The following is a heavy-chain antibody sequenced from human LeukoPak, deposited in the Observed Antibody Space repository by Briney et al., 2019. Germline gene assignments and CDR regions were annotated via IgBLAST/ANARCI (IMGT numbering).Heavy chain of an antibody. Sequence: HPGRSLRLSCAASGFIFSNDGMHWDRQAPGKGPEWVTGIDYNGRKTYYADSVKGRFTLSRDDSKSTLYLQMNSLRSEDTAVYYCAKDLALSPRPLGGQGTLVTVSS. D-gene: IGHD1-1*01. V-gene: IGHV3-33*06. CDR2: IDYNGRKT. J-gene: IGHJ4*02. CDR3: AKDLALSPRPL. CDR1: GFIFSNDG.